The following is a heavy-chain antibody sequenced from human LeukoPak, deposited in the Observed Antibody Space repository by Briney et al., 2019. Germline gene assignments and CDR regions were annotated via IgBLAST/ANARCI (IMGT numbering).Heavy chain of an antibody. J-gene: IGHJ4*02. D-gene: IGHD3-9*01. CDR3: AKDVERLDYFDY. CDR1: GFTFSSYG. V-gene: IGHV3-30*18. CDR2: MSYEGTNR. Sequence: PGGSLRLSCAASGFTFSSYGMHWVRQAPVKGLEWVAVMSYEGTNRYYADSVKGRFTISRDNSKNTLYLLMNSLRAEDTAVYYCAKDVERLDYFDYWGQGTLVTVSS.